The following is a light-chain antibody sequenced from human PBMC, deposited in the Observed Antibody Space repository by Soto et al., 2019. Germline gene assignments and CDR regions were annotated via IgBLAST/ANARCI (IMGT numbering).Light chain of an antibody. CDR1: QSVLHSPNNKNY. V-gene: IGKV4-1*01. Sequence: DIVMTQSPDSLAVSLGERATINCKSSQSVLHSPNNKNYLAWYPHKPGQSPKMLIYWASFRESGVPDRFSGSGSGTDFTLTISSLQSEDVAVYYCQQYYTNSWSFGQGTKVEIK. CDR3: QQYYTNSWS. J-gene: IGKJ1*01. CDR2: WAS.